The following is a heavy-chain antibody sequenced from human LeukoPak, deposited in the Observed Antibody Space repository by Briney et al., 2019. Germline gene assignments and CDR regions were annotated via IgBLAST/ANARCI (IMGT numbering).Heavy chain of an antibody. Sequence: PGGSLTLSCAASGFTFSTYAMSGVRQAAGKGREGVSGISASGGTTYYADSVKGRFTISRDNSKNTLYLQMNSLKGEDTAVYYCAKDKAPGSWHTPSDYWGQGTLVTVSS. D-gene: IGHD6-13*01. V-gene: IGHV3-23*01. CDR1: GFTFSTYA. CDR3: AKDKAPGSWHTPSDY. J-gene: IGHJ4*02. CDR2: ISASGGTT.